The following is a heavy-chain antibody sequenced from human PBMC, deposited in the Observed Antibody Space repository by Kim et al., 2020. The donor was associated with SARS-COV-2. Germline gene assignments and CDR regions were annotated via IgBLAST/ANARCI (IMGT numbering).Heavy chain of an antibody. J-gene: IGHJ5*02. CDR1: GGSISSYY. V-gene: IGHV4-59*08. Sequence: SETLSLTCTVSGGSISSYYWSWIRQPPGKGLEWIGYIYYSGSTNYNPSLKSRVTISVDTSKNQFSLKLSSVTAADTAVYYCARHYGSSGWYLLPWGQGTLVTVSS. D-gene: IGHD6-19*01. CDR2: IYYSGST. CDR3: ARHYGSSGWYLLP.